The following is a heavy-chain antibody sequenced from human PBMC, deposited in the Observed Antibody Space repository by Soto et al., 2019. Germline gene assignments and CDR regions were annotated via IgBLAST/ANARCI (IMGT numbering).Heavy chain of an antibody. CDR2: IYYSGST. V-gene: IGHV4-30-4*01. CDR3: ARDGKEAVAGSY. CDR1: GGSISSGDYY. J-gene: IGHJ4*02. Sequence: PSETLSLTCTVSGGSISSGDYYWSWIRQPPGKGLEWIGYIYYSGSTCYNPSLKSRVTISVDTSKNQFSLKLSSVTAADTAVYYCARDGKEAVAGSYWGQGTLVTVSS. D-gene: IGHD6-19*01.